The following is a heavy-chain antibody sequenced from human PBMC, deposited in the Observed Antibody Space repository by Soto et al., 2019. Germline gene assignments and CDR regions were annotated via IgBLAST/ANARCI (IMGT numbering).Heavy chain of an antibody. V-gene: IGHV1-2*02. D-gene: IGHD5-18*01. CDR3: ATRYSYVHF. CDR2: INPNSGDT. CDR1: GYAFTGYY. J-gene: IGHJ4*02. Sequence: GASVKVSCKSSGYAFTGYYIHWVRQAPGQGLEWMGWINPNSGDTNYAQKFQARVTMTRDTSFSTAYMELSSLRSDDTAVYYCATRYSYVHFWGQGTLVTVSS.